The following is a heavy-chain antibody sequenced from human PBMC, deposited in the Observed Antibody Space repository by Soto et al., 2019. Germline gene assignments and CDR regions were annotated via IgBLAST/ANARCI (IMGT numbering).Heavy chain of an antibody. V-gene: IGHV3-74*01. CDR2: INTDVTST. CDR1: GMNFGGYC. J-gene: IGHJ4*02. Sequence: PXDSLRLACDDSGMNFGGYCMHWVRQAPGKGLVWVSEINTDVTSTNYADSLKGRFTISRDNARDTLYLQMNSLSVEDTAVYYCATLSAPVDFWGQGTLVTAPQ. D-gene: IGHD6-6*01. CDR3: ATLSAPVDF.